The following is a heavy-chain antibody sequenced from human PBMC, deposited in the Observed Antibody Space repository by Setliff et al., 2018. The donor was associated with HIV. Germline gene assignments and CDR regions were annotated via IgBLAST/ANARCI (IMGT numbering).Heavy chain of an antibody. D-gene: IGHD1-26*01. CDR2: FDPEDGET. J-gene: IGHJ4*01. CDR3: ASHLPPYSGNFDY. Sequence: ASVKVSCKISGYTLTELSIHWVRQAPGKGLEWMANFDPEDGETFYAQKFQGRLTMTEDTSTDTAYMELSSLRSDDTAVYYCASHLPPYSGNFDYWGHGTLVTVSS. CDR1: GYTLTELS. V-gene: IGHV1-24*01.